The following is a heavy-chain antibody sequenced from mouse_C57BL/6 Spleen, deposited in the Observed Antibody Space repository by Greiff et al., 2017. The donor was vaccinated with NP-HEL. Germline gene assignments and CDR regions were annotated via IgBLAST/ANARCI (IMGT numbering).Heavy chain of an antibody. CDR3: ARPNYYGSSYVFAY. V-gene: IGHV1-18*01. D-gene: IGHD1-1*01. CDR1: GYTFTDYN. Sequence: VQLQQSGPELVKPGASVKIPCKASGYTFTDYNMDWVKQSHGKSLEWIGDINPNNGGTIYNQKFKGKATLTVDKSSSTAYMELRSLTSEDTAVYYCARPNYYGSSYVFAYWGQGTLVTVSA. J-gene: IGHJ3*01. CDR2: INPNNGGT.